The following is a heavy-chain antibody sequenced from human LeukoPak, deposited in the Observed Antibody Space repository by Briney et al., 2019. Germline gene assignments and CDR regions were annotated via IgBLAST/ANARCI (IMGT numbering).Heavy chain of an antibody. J-gene: IGHJ4*02. Sequence: GGSLRLSCAASGFTFSSYGMHWVRQAPGKGLEWVAVIWYDGSNKYYADSVKGRFTISRDNSKNTLYLQMNSLRAEDTAIYYCTTVIDSIEDYSAYWGRGTLVTVSS. CDR1: GFTFSSYG. CDR3: TTVIDSIEDYSAY. V-gene: IGHV3-33*01. D-gene: IGHD2-21*01. CDR2: IWYDGSNK.